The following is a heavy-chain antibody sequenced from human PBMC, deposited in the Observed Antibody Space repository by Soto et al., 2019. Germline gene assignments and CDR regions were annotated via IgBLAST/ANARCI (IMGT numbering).Heavy chain of an antibody. CDR2: IYWDDDK. CDR3: AHHHIVVVTAIGWFDP. D-gene: IGHD2-21*02. CDR1: GFSLSTSGVG. V-gene: IGHV2-5*02. Sequence: SGPTLVNPTQTLTLTCTFSGFSLSTSGVGVGWIRQPPGKALEWLALIYWDDDKRYSPSLKSRLTITKDTSKNQVVLTMTNMDPVDTATYYCAHHHIVVVTAIGWFDPWGQGTLVTVSS. J-gene: IGHJ5*02.